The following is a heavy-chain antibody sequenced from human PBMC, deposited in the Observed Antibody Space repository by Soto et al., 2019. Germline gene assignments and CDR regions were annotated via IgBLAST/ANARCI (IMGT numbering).Heavy chain of an antibody. J-gene: IGHJ4*02. CDR3: ARGRQSVSGYDRFWDY. CDR1: GFTFSSYE. D-gene: IGHD5-12*01. Sequence: GGSLRLSCAASGFTFSSYEMNWVRQAPGKGLEWVSYISSSGSTIYYADSVKGRFTISRDNDKNSLYLQMNSLRAEDTAVYYCARGRQSVSGYDRFWDYWGQGTMVTVSS. CDR2: ISSSGSTI. V-gene: IGHV3-48*03.